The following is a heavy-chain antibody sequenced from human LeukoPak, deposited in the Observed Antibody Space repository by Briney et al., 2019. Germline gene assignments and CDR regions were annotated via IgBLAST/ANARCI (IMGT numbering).Heavy chain of an antibody. CDR1: GFTVSSNY. Sequence: GGSLRLSCAASGFTVSSNYMSWVRQAPGKGLEWVSVIYSGGSTYYADSVKGRFTISRDNSKNTLYLQMNSLRAEDTAVYYCARTPSGYCSGGSCYSGVYYFDYWGQGTLVTVSS. V-gene: IGHV3-66*01. CDR2: IYSGGST. CDR3: ARTPSGYCSGGSCYSGVYYFDY. J-gene: IGHJ4*02. D-gene: IGHD2-15*01.